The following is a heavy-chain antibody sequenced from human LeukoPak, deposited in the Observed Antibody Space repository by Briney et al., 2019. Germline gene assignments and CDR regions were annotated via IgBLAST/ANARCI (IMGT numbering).Heavy chain of an antibody. CDR3: ARIYGYYGSGSFTPFDY. D-gene: IGHD3-10*01. J-gene: IGHJ4*02. CDR1: GYSFTRYW. CDR2: LYPGDSDT. Sequence: GESLKISCKGSGYSFTRYWIGWVRQMPGKGLEWMGILYPGDSDTRYSPSFQGQVTISADKSISTAYLQWSSLKASDTAMYYCARIYGYYGSGSFTPFDYWGQGTLVTVSS. V-gene: IGHV5-51*06.